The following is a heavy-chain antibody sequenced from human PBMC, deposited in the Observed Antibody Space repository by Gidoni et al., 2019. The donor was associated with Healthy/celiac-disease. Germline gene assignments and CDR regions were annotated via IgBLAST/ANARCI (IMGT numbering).Heavy chain of an antibody. CDR2: IYYSGNT. V-gene: IGHV4-39*01. J-gene: IGHJ1*01. CDR3: ARPYGSGSAGYFQH. CDR1: GGSISSSSYY. Sequence: QLQLQESGPGLVKPSETLSLTCTVSGGSISSSSYYWGWIRQPPGKGLEWIGSIYYSGNTYYNPSLKSRVTISVDTSKNQFSMKLSTVTAADTAVYYCARPYGSGSAGYFQHWGQGTLVTVSS. D-gene: IGHD3-10*01.